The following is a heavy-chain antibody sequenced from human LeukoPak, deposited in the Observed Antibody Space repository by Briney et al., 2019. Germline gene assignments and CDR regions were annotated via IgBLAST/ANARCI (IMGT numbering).Heavy chain of an antibody. CDR1: GFTFSRYW. V-gene: IGHV3-7*05. CDR2: IKHDGSVK. CDR3: AGADIYSSDY. J-gene: IGHJ4*02. Sequence: PGGSLRLSCAVSGFTFSRYWMSWVRQAPGKGLEWVANIKHDGSVKYYVDSVKGRFTISRDNAKNSLYLQMNSLRAEDTAVYFCAGADIYSSDYWGQGTLVTVSS. D-gene: IGHD6-13*01.